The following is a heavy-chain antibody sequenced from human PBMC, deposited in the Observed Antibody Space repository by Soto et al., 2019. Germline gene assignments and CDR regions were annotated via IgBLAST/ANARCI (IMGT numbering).Heavy chain of an antibody. D-gene: IGHD6-13*01. V-gene: IGHV1-2*04. Sequence: GASVKVSCKASGYTFTGYYMHWVRQAPGQGLEWMGWINPNSGGTNYAQKFKSWVTMTRDTSISTAYMELSRLRSDDTAVYYCARQFSGIAAAGTLLGYYYYGMDVWGQGTTVTVSS. CDR3: ARQFSGIAAAGTLLGYYYYGMDV. CDR2: INPNSGGT. J-gene: IGHJ6*02. CDR1: GYTFTGYY.